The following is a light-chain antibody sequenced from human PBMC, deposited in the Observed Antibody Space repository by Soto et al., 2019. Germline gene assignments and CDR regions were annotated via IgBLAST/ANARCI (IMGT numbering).Light chain of an antibody. J-gene: IGLJ1*01. CDR3: SSYTSSSTLYV. V-gene: IGLV2-14*01. CDR2: DVS. Sequence: QAVVTQPASVSGSPGQSITISCTGTSSDVGGYNYVSWYQQHPGKAPKLMIYDVSNRPSGVSICFSSSKSGNTASLTISGLQAEDEADYYCSSYTSSSTLYVFGTGTKVTVL. CDR1: SSDVGGYNY.